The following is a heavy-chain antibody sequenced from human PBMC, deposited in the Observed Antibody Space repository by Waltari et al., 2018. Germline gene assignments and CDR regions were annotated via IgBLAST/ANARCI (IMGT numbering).Heavy chain of an antibody. CDR1: GFTTDFW. V-gene: IGHV3-74*01. D-gene: IGHD3-10*01. CDR3: ARGGLNNYYNSFDN. J-gene: IGHJ4*02. Sequence: EVHLVESGGGSVQPGGSLTLSCAGSGFTTDFWIHWVRQVPGKGLEWVSRISSDGTSTDYADPVKGRFTISRDNAKNSVFLQMDSLRAADTAVYFCARGGLNNYYNSFDNWGEGTLVTVSS. CDR2: ISSDGTST.